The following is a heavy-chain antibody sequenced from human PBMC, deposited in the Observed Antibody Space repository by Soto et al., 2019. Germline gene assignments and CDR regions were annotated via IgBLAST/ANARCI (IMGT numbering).Heavy chain of an antibody. J-gene: IGHJ4*02. CDR3: ARDRDTSGWYRSNY. D-gene: IGHD6-19*01. V-gene: IGHV1-18*01. CDR1: GYTFSNYG. CDR2: ISGYNGNT. Sequence: QVQLVQSGGVVKQPGASVKVSCKTSGYTFSNYGISWVRQAPGQGLEWVGWISGYNGNTKHAQNVQGRVTLTTDTSTSTAYMELRSLTSDDTAVYYCARDRDTSGWYRSNYWGQGTLVSVSS.